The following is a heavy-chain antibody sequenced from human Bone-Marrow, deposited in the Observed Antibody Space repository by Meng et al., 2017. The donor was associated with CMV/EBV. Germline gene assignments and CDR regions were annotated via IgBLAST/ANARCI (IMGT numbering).Heavy chain of an antibody. Sequence: ASVKVSCKASGYTFTSYYMHWVRQAPGQGLEWMGIINPSGGSTSYAQKLQGRVTMTTDTSTSTAYMELRSLRSDDTAVYYCARELVGATRAYFDYWGQGTRVTVSS. D-gene: IGHD1-26*01. J-gene: IGHJ4*02. V-gene: IGHV1-46*01. CDR2: INPSGGST. CDR1: GYTFTSYY. CDR3: ARELVGATRAYFDY.